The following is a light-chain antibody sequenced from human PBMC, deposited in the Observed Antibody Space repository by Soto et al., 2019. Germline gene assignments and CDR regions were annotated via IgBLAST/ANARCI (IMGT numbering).Light chain of an antibody. Sequence: DIQMTQSPSTLSASVGDRVTITCRASQSISSWLAWYQQKPGKAPKLLIYKASILETGVPSRFSGSGSGTEFTLTISSLQPDDFATYYCQQYNSYPGTFGQGTKVDIK. CDR1: QSISSW. CDR2: KAS. J-gene: IGKJ1*01. CDR3: QQYNSYPGT. V-gene: IGKV1-5*03.